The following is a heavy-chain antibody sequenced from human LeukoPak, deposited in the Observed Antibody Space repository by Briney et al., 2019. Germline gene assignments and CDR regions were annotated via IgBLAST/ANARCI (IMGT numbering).Heavy chain of an antibody. J-gene: IGHJ4*02. CDR3: AREPVLLWFGEPQYYFDY. D-gene: IGHD3-10*01. Sequence: SETLSLTCTVSGGSISSGSYHWSWIRQPAGKGLEWIGRIYTSGSTNYNPSLKSRVTISVDTSKNQFSLKLSSVTAADTAVYYCAREPVLLWFGEPQYYFDYWGQGTLVTVSS. CDR1: GGSISSGSYH. CDR2: IYTSGST. V-gene: IGHV4-61*02.